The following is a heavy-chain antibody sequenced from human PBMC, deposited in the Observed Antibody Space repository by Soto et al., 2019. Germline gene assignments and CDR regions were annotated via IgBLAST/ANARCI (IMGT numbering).Heavy chain of an antibody. Sequence: PSETLSLTCTVSGGSINSGDYYWSWIRQSPGRGLEWIGYIFYSGSTYYNPSLKSRVTISLYKSMNQFSLRLSSVTGADTALYYCASRRADSYGALDSWGQGTLVTV. J-gene: IGHJ4*02. CDR2: IFYSGST. D-gene: IGHD5-18*01. V-gene: IGHV4-30-4*01. CDR3: ASRRADSYGALDS. CDR1: GGSINSGDYY.